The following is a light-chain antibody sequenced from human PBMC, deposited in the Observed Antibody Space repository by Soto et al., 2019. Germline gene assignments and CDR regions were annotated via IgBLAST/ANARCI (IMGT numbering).Light chain of an antibody. CDR2: GAS. J-gene: IGKJ2*02. Sequence: EIVMTQSPATLSVSPGERATLSCRASQSVSSNLAWYQQKPGQAPRLLIYGASTRATGIPARFSGSGSGTEFTLTIGSLQSEDFAVYYCQQYNNWPPEGTFGQGTKLEIK. CDR1: QSVSSN. V-gene: IGKV3-15*01. CDR3: QQYNNWPPEGT.